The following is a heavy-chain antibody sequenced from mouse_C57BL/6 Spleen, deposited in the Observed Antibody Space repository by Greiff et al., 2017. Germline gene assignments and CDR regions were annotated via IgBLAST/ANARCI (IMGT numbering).Heavy chain of an antibody. CDR1: GYTFTDHP. CDR3: ARTDDGYHWYFDV. CDR2: IYPRDGST. Sequence: VQLQQSDAELVKPGASVKISCKVSGYTFTDHPIHWMKQRPEQGLEWIGYIYPRDGSTKYNEKFKGKATLTADQSSSTAYMQLNSLTSEDSAVYFCARTDDGYHWYFDVWGTGTTVTVS. D-gene: IGHD2-3*01. J-gene: IGHJ1*03. V-gene: IGHV1-78*01.